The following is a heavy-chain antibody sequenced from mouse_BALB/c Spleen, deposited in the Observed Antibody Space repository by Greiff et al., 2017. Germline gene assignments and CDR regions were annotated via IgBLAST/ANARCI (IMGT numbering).Heavy chain of an antibody. J-gene: IGHJ2*01. V-gene: IGHV14-3*02. CDR3: SLPYYCVSSYGY. CDR2: IGPANGNT. Sequence: VQLQQSGAELVKPGASVKLSCTASGFNIKDNYMHWVKQRHEQGLEWIGRIGPANGNTKYDPKFQGKATITADTSSNTAYLQLSSLTSEDTAVYYCSLPYYCVSSYGYWGQGTTLTVSS. CDR1: GFNIKDNY. D-gene: IGHD1-1*01.